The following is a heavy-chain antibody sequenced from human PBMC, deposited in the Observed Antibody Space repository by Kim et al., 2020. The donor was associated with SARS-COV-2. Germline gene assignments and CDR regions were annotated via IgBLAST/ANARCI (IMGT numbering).Heavy chain of an antibody. CDR3: ARTWAYNWFDP. J-gene: IGHJ5*02. D-gene: IGHD7-27*01. Sequence: TNYNPSHKSRVTIAGDTAKNQFSLKLSSVTAADTAVYYCARTWAYNWFDPWGQGTLVTVSS. CDR2: T. V-gene: IGHV4-59*01.